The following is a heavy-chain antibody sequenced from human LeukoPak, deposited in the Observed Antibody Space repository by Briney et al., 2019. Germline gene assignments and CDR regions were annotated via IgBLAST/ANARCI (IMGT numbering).Heavy chain of an antibody. CDR2: IYTSGST. Sequence: SQTLSLTCTVSGGSISSGSYYWSWIRQPAGKGLEWIGRIYTSGSTNYNPSLKSRVTISADTSKNQISLSLSSVTAADTAVYYCARKEYSNSKFDYWGQGTLVTVSS. J-gene: IGHJ4*02. CDR3: ARKEYSNSKFDY. D-gene: IGHD2/OR15-2a*01. V-gene: IGHV4-61*02. CDR1: GGSISSGSYY.